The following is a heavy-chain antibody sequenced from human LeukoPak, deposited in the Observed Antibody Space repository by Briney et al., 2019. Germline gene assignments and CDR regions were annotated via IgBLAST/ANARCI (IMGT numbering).Heavy chain of an antibody. CDR2: IYYSGST. Sequence: SETLSLTCTVSGGSISSYYWSWIRQPPGKGLEWIGYIYYSGSTNYNPSLKSRVTISVDTSKNQFSLKLSSVTAADTDVYYCARATSYYYDSSGYYIDYWGQGTLVTVSS. D-gene: IGHD3-22*01. CDR3: ARATSYYYDSSGYYIDY. V-gene: IGHV4-59*01. J-gene: IGHJ4*02. CDR1: GGSISSYY.